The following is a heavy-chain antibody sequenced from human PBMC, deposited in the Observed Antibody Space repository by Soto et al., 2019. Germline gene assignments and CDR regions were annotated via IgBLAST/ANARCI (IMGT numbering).Heavy chain of an antibody. Sequence: QVPLVQSGAEVKKPGASVKVSFKASGYTFSSYALHWVRQAPGQRLEWMGWINAGNGNTKYSQKFQGRVTFTRDTSASTAYMELSSLRSEDTAVYYCASPSYGSGSYYWGQGTLVTVSS. D-gene: IGHD3-10*01. V-gene: IGHV1-3*01. CDR3: ASPSYGSGSYY. CDR1: GYTFSSYA. J-gene: IGHJ4*02. CDR2: INAGNGNT.